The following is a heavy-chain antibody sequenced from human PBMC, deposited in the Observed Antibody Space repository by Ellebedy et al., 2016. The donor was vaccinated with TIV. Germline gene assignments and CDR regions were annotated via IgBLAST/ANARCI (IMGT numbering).Heavy chain of an antibody. D-gene: IGHD1-26*01. CDR2: INLDGSEG. CDR3: VRNGGSLDY. CDR1: GFTFSNHW. Sequence: GGSLRLSXAASGFTFSNHWMSWVRQAPGKGLEWVANINLDGSEGKYVDSVKGRFTISRDNAQNSLFLQMNSLRAGDTAVYYCVRNGGSLDYWGQGSLVTVSS. V-gene: IGHV3-7*01. J-gene: IGHJ4*02.